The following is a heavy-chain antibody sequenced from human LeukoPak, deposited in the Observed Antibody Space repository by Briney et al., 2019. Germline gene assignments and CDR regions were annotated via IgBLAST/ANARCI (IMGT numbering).Heavy chain of an antibody. J-gene: IGHJ3*02. V-gene: IGHV3-74*01. CDR3: GSPRTFSGRNVLDM. Sequence: GGSLRLSCAAAGFTFSTYWMHWVRQVPGKGLVWVSRINSDGRITGYADSVKGRFTISRDNAKNTLYLQMNSLGVEDTAVYYCGSPRTFSGRNVLDMWGQGTMVTVSS. CDR1: GFTFSTYW. D-gene: IGHD3-10*02. CDR2: INSDGRIT.